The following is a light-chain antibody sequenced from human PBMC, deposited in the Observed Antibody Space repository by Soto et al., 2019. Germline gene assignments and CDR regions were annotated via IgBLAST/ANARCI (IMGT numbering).Light chain of an antibody. CDR2: EVS. CDR1: SSDVGAYRY. V-gene: IGLV2-14*01. J-gene: IGLJ3*02. Sequence: QSALTQPASVSGSPGHSITISGTGTSSDVGAYRYVSWYQQHPGKAPKLMIYEVSHRPSGVSNRFSGSKSGNTASLTISGLQADDEADYYCSSYSTSAPWVFGGGTKLTVL. CDR3: SSYSTSAPWV.